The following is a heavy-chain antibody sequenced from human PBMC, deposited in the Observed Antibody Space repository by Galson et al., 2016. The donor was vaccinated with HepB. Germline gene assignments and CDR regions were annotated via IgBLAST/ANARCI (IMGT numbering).Heavy chain of an antibody. CDR2: ISGSSGRI. CDR1: GFSFSSHI. Sequence: SLRLSCAASGFSFSSHIMTWVRQAPGKGLEWVSGISGSSGRIYDAESVKGRFTISRDNSKNTLYLQVNSLRAEDTAVYYCAKSFTIFGVVITSHFDYWGQGTLVTVSS. D-gene: IGHD3-3*01. J-gene: IGHJ4*02. CDR3: AKSFTIFGVVITSHFDY. V-gene: IGHV3-23*01.